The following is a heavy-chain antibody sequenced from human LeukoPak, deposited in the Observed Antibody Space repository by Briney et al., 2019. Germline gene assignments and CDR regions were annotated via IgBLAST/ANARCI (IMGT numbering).Heavy chain of an antibody. D-gene: IGHD2-15*01. V-gene: IGHV1-2*02. Sequence: GASVKLSCKASGYTFTGHYMYWLRQAPGQGLEWMGWINPNSGGTNYAQKFQGRVTMTRDTSISTAYMELSRLRSDDTAVYYCARGGSCSGGSCSYNWFDPWGQGTLVTVSS. CDR2: INPNSGGT. CDR3: ARGGSCSGGSCSYNWFDP. J-gene: IGHJ5*02. CDR1: GYTFTGHY.